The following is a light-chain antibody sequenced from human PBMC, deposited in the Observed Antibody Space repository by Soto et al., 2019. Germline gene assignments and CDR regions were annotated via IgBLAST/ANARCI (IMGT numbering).Light chain of an antibody. CDR3: QQYDSSPYT. J-gene: IGKJ2*01. CDR2: GAS. V-gene: IGKV3-20*01. Sequence: EIVLTQSPGTLSLSPGERATLSCRASQSVSRSFLAWYQLKPGQAPRLLIYGASSRATGIPDRFSGSGSGTDFTLTISRLEPEDFAVYYCQQYDSSPYTFGQGTKLEIK. CDR1: QSVSRSF.